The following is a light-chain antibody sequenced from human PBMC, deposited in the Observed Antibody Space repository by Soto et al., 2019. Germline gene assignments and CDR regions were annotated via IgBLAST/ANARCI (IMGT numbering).Light chain of an antibody. CDR2: WAS. CDR1: QSVLYSSNNKNY. CDR3: QQYYSTPLT. J-gene: IGKJ4*01. V-gene: IGKV4-1*01. Sequence: DIVMTQSPESLAVSLGERATTNCKSSQSVLYSSNNKNYLAWYQQKPGQPPKLLIYWASTRESGVPDRFSGSGSGTDFTLTISSLQAEDVAVYYCQQYYSTPLTFRGGTKVEIK.